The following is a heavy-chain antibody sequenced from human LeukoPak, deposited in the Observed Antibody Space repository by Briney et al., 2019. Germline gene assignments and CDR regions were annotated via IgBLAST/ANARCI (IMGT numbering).Heavy chain of an antibody. CDR1: GFTFSSYA. CDR3: TSLTSPWAAFDI. CDR2: INTDGSST. J-gene: IGHJ3*02. Sequence: GGSLRLSCAASGFTFSSYAMHWVRQAPGKGLVWVSRINTDGSSTSYADSVKGRFTISRDNAKNTLYLQMNSLRAEDTAVYYCTSLTSPWAAFDIWGQGTMVTVSS. D-gene: IGHD6-6*01. V-gene: IGHV3-74*01.